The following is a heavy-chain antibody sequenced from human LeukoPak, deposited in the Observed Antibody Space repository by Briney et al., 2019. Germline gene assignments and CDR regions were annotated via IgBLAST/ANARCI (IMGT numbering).Heavy chain of an antibody. Sequence: PGGSLRLSCVASGLTVSSEHMSWVRQAPGKGLEWVSTIHISTNTYYADSVKGRFTISRDNSENTLYLQMNSLRPEDTAVYYCARDLNWFDPWGQGTLVTVSS. CDR2: IHISTNT. CDR1: GLTVSSEH. J-gene: IGHJ5*02. V-gene: IGHV3-66*01. CDR3: ARDLNWFDP.